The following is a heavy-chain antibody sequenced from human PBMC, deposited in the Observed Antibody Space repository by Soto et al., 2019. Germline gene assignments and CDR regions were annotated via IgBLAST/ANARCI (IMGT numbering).Heavy chain of an antibody. V-gene: IGHV4-59*01. CDR2: IYYSGST. J-gene: IGHJ6*02. CDR1: GGSLSSYY. D-gene: IGHD3-22*01. CDR3: ARDRLEDSYYYDSSGYAPGYYYGMDV. Sequence: PSETLSLTCTVSGGSLSSYYWTWIRQPPGKGLEWIGYIYYSGSTNYNPSLKSRVTISVDTSKNQFSLKLSSVTAADTAVYYCARDRLEDSYYYDSSGYAPGYYYGMDVWGQGTTVTVSS.